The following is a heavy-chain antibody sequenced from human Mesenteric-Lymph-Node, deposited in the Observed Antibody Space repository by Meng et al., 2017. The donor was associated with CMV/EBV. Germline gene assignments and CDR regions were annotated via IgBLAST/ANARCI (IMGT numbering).Heavy chain of an antibody. J-gene: IGHJ4*02. CDR2: ISYDGSNK. V-gene: IGHV3-30-3*01. CDR3: ARGKLVYDFWSGYYPLDY. CDR1: GFTFSSYA. Sequence: GESLKISCAASGFTFSSYAMHWVRQAPGKGLEWVAVISYDGSNKYYADSVKGRFTISRDNSKNTLYLQMNSLRAEDTAVYYCARGKLVYDFWSGYYPLDYWGQGTLVTVSS. D-gene: IGHD3-3*01.